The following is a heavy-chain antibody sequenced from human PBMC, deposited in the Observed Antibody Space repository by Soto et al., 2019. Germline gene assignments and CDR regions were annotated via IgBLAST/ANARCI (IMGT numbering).Heavy chain of an antibody. CDR3: ARGPNSDC. Sequence: GGSLRLSCVASGFSVNGNYMSWVRQAPGKGLECVSFTYSGGNPFYADSVKGRFTLSRDKSKNTLYLQMSSLRPEDTAIYYCARGPNSDCWGQGTLVTVSS. J-gene: IGHJ4*02. CDR1: GFSVNGNY. V-gene: IGHV3-53*01. CDR2: TYSGGNP. D-gene: IGHD2-21*01.